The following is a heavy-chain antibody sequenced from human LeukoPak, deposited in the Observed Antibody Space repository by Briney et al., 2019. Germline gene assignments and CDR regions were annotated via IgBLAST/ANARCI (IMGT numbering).Heavy chain of an antibody. Sequence: PSETLSLTCTVSGYSISSGFYWGWIRQPPGKMLEWIGMLYHSGNTYYNPSLKSRVAMSLDTSKNQFSLKLSSVTAADTAVYYCARVGSSWYVGYYYYMDVWGKGTTVTVSS. CDR1: GYSISSGFY. CDR2: LYHSGNT. D-gene: IGHD6-13*01. CDR3: ARVGSSWYVGYYYYMDV. J-gene: IGHJ6*03. V-gene: IGHV4-38-2*02.